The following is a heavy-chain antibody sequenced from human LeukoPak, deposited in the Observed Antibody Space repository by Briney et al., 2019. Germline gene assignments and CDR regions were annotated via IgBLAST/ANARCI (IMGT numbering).Heavy chain of an antibody. CDR2: FYSGGSA. CDR1: GGSTSSSNYY. D-gene: IGHD1-7*01. V-gene: IGHV4-39*07. Sequence: SETLSLTCIVPGGSTSSSNYYWAWIRQPPGKGLEWIGTFYSGGSAYYNPSLTSRVSISKDTSDNQFSLRLYSVTAADTAVYYCARKQGGTMYDVWGQGTQVTVSS. J-gene: IGHJ4*02. CDR3: ARKQGGTMYDV.